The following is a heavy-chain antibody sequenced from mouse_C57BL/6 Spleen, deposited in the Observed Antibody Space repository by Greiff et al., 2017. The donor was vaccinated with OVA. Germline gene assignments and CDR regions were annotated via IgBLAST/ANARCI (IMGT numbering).Heavy chain of an antibody. V-gene: IGHV5-15*01. D-gene: IGHD4-1*01. J-gene: IGHJ4*01. CDR2: ISNLAYSI. CDR1: GFTFSDYG. Sequence: EVKLQESGGGLVQPGGSLKLSCAASGFTFSDYGMAWVRQAPRKGPEWVAFISNLAYSIYYADTVTGRFTISRENAKNTLYLEMSSLRSEDTAMYYCARQPTGTKGAMDYWGQGTSVTVSS. CDR3: ARQPTGTKGAMDY.